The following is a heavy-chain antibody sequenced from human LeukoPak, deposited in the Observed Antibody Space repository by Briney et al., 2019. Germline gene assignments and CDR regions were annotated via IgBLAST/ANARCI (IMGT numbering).Heavy chain of an antibody. CDR3: ARDLAMIVPLYYFDY. CDR1: GFTFSSYA. Sequence: GGSLRLSCAASGFTFSSYAMSWVRQAPGKGLEWVSAISGSGGSTYYADSVKGRFTISRDNSKNTPYLQMNSLRAEDTAVYYCARDLAMIVPLYYFDYWGQGTLVTVSS. V-gene: IGHV3-23*01. D-gene: IGHD3-22*01. J-gene: IGHJ4*02. CDR2: ISGSGGST.